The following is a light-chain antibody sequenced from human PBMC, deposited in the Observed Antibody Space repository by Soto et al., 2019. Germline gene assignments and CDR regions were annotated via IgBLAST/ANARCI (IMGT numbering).Light chain of an antibody. Sequence: LLAQSPGILSLSPGERASLSCRGSQNVGTFLTWYQQKPGQAPRLLIYDAFTRATGIPARFSGTGSGTDFTLTISSLEPEDFAVYYCQQRSDWPPLTFGGGTKVDIK. V-gene: IGKV3-11*01. CDR3: QQRSDWPPLT. CDR1: QNVGTF. CDR2: DAF. J-gene: IGKJ4*01.